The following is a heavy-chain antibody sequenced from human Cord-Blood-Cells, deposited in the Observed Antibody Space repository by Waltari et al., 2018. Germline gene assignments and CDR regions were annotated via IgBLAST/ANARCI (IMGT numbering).Heavy chain of an antibody. D-gene: IGHD1-26*01. CDR1: GYSISSGYY. CDR3: ARVFRRGSYYDY. Sequence: QVQLQESGPGLVKPSETLSLTCAVSGYSISSGYYWGWIRQPPGKGLEWIGSIYHSGITYYNPSLKSRVTISVDTSKNQFSLKLSSVTAADTAVYYCARVFRRGSYYDYWGQGTLVTVSS. J-gene: IGHJ4*02. CDR2: IYHSGIT. V-gene: IGHV4-38-2*01.